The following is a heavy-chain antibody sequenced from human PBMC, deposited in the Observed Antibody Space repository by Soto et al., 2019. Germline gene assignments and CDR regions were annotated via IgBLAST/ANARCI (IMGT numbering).Heavy chain of an antibody. V-gene: IGHV3-74*01. CDR3: ARGAFGAYYLDS. CDR1: GFTFSSYW. Sequence: EVQLVESGGGLVQPGGSLRLSCVASGFTFSSYWTHWVRQTPGEGLVWVSRIKGDVITTNYADSVKGRFTISRDNAKNTVFLQMNSLRAEDTAVYYCARGAFGAYYLDSWGQGTLVIVS. CDR2: IKGDVITT. J-gene: IGHJ4*02. D-gene: IGHD3-3*01.